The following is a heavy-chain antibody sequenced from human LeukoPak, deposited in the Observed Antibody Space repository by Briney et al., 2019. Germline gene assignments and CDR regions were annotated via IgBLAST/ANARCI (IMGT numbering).Heavy chain of an antibody. D-gene: IGHD3-10*01. J-gene: IGHJ3*02. V-gene: IGHV3-30*02. Sequence: GGSLRLSCAASGFTFSSYGMHWVRQAPGRGLEWVAFIRYDGSNKYYADSVKGRFTISRDNSKNTLYLQMNSLRAEDTAVYYCAKDPGTMVRGVARAFDIWAKGQWSPSLQ. CDR3: AKDPGTMVRGVARAFDI. CDR2: IRYDGSNK. CDR1: GFTFSSYG.